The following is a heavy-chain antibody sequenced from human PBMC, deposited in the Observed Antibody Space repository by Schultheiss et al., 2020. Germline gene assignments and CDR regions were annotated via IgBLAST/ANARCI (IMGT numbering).Heavy chain of an antibody. CDR2: IYYSGST. Sequence: SETLSLTCTVSGGSISSYYWSWIRQPPGKGLEWIGYIYYSGSTYYNPSLKSRVTISVDTSKNQFSLKLSSVTAADTAMYYCARGRWLRTSFDYWGQGTLVTVSS. CDR1: GGSISSYY. CDR3: ARGRWLRTSFDY. J-gene: IGHJ4*02. D-gene: IGHD6-19*01. V-gene: IGHV4-59*12.